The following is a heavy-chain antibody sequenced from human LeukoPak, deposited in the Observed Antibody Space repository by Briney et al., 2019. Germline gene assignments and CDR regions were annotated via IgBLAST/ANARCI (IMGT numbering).Heavy chain of an antibody. V-gene: IGHV3-7*03. D-gene: IGHD3-10*01. CDR1: GFSFSDYW. CDR3: AKDGEVRGVIMGTLYYYYYMDV. J-gene: IGHJ6*03. Sequence: GGSLRLSCAASGFSFSDYWVDWVRQSPGKGMEWVANINQDGSEGYYADSVKGRFTISRDNAKNSLYLQMNKLRAEDTALYYCAKDGEVRGVIMGTLYYYYYMDVWGKGTTVTVSS. CDR2: INQDGSEG.